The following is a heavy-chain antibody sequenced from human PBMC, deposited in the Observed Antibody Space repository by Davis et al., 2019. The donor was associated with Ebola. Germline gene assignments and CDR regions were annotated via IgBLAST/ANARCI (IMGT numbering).Heavy chain of an antibody. V-gene: IGHV3-11*01. J-gene: IGHJ4*02. CDR1: GFAFSTYV. Sequence: PGGSLSLSCAASGFAFSTYVMSWVRPPPAKGLDWVSYISSTGSSIYYADSVKGRVTISTDNAKNSLYLQMNSLRAEDTAMYYCARIAQYSSSSEYDYWGQGTLVTVSS. CDR3: ARIAQYSSSSEYDY. D-gene: IGHD6-6*01. CDR2: ISSTGSSI.